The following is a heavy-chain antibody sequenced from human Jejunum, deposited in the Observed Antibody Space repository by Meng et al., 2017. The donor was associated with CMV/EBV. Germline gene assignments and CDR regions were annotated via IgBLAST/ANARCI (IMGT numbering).Heavy chain of an antibody. CDR3: ARFGGPGRETNWFDF. D-gene: IGHD3-16*01. CDR1: GYGFYGYW. CDR2: IYPDDSQT. Sequence: GYGFYGYWIGWVRQMPGKGLEWMGIIYPDDSQTKYSPSFQGQVTMSADKSRNTAFLQWNSLRVSDTATYYCARFGGPGRETNWFDFWGRGTLVTVSS. V-gene: IGHV5-51*01. J-gene: IGHJ5*01.